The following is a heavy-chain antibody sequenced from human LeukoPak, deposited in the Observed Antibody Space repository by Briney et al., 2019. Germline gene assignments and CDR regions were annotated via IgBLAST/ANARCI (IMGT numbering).Heavy chain of an antibody. V-gene: IGHV3-30*02. CDR1: GFTFSSYG. CDR3: ASSPSSWYVLDWFDY. CDR2: IRYDGSNK. J-gene: IGHJ4*02. Sequence: GGSLRLSCAASGFTFSSYGMHWVRQAPGKGLEWVAFIRYDGSNKYYADSVKGRFTISRDNSKNTLYLQMNSLRAEDTAVYYCASSPSSWYVLDWFDYWGQGTLVTVSS. D-gene: IGHD6-13*01.